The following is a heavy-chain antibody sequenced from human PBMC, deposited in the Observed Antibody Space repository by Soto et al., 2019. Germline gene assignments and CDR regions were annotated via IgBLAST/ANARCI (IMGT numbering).Heavy chain of an antibody. Sequence: ASVKVSCKASGGTFSSYAISWVRQAPGQGLEWMGGIIPIFGTANYAQKFQGRVTITADKSTSTAYMELSSLRSEDTAVYYCARSKVVIKADFDYWGKGTLVTVSS. CDR1: GGTFSSYA. V-gene: IGHV1-69*06. J-gene: IGHJ4*02. CDR2: IIPIFGTA. D-gene: IGHD3-22*01. CDR3: ARSKVVIKADFDY.